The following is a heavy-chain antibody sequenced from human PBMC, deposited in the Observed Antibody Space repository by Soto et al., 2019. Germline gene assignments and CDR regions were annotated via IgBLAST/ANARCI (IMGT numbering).Heavy chain of an antibody. D-gene: IGHD3-16*02. CDR3: AAYCYTMTCTHCHGYS. CDR1: GFSFRIYA. J-gene: IGHJ5*02. V-gene: IGHV3-23*01. CDR2: ISGSGVST. Sequence: PGGSLRLSCAASGFSFRIYAMSWVRQAPGKGLEWVSAISGSGVSTYYADSVKGRFTISRDNSKNTLYLQMNSLRAEDTAVYYCAAYCYTMTCTHCHGYSWGQGTQVTVSS.